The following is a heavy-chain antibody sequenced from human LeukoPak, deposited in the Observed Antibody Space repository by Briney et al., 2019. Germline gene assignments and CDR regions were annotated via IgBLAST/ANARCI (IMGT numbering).Heavy chain of an antibody. D-gene: IGHD1-26*01. V-gene: IGHV1-2*02. CDR1: GYTFTGSY. J-gene: IGHJ4*02. CDR2: INPNNGGT. CDR3: ARDRSITEKYSGSYFPDY. Sequence: ASVKVSCKASGYTFTGSYMHWVRQAPGQGLEWMGSINPNNGGTNYRQKFQGRVTMTRDTSISTAYMELRSLRSDDTAVYYCARDRSITEKYSGSYFPDYWGQGTLVTVSS.